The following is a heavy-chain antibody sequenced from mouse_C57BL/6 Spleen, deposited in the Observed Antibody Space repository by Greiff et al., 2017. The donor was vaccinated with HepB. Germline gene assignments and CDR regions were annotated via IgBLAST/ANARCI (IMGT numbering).Heavy chain of an antibody. Sequence: VKLQQPGAELVKPGASVKMSCKASGYTFTSYWITWVKQRPGQGLEWIGDIYPGSGSTNYNEKFKSKATLTVDTSSSTAYMQLSSLTSEDSAVYYCARRAVVDDAMDYWGQGTSVTVSS. V-gene: IGHV1-55*01. CDR2: IYPGSGST. D-gene: IGHD1-1*01. J-gene: IGHJ4*01. CDR3: ARRAVVDDAMDY. CDR1: GYTFTSYW.